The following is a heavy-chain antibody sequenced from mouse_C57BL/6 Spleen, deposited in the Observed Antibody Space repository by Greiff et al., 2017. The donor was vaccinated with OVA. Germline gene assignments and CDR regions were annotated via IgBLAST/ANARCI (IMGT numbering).Heavy chain of an antibody. CDR3: AREGVDYGDAMDY. D-gene: IGHD2-4*01. Sequence: QVQLQQSGAELARPGASVKLSCKASGYTFTSYGISWVKQRTGQGLEWIGEIYPRSGNTYYNEKFKGKATLTADKSSSTAYMELRSLTSEDSAVYFCAREGVDYGDAMDYWGQGTSVTVSS. CDR2: IYPRSGNT. J-gene: IGHJ4*01. CDR1: GYTFTSYG. V-gene: IGHV1-81*01.